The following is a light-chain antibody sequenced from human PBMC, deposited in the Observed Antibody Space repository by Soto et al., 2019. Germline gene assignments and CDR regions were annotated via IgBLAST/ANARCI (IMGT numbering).Light chain of an antibody. Sequence: EIVLTQSPDTLSLSPGERATISCRASQSVSSYLAWYQQKPGQAPRLLIYDASNRATGIPARFSGSGSGTDFTLTICSLEPEDFAVYYCQQRSNWPPSLTFGGGTKVEIK. CDR2: DAS. J-gene: IGKJ4*01. V-gene: IGKV3-11*01. CDR3: QQRSNWPPSLT. CDR1: QSVSSY.